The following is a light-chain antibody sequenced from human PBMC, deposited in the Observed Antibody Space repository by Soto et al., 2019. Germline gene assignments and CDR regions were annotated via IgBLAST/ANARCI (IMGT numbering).Light chain of an antibody. J-gene: IGLJ2*01. V-gene: IGLV2-14*01. CDR3: CSYTSSTSLVL. Sequence: QSALTQPASVSGSPGQSITISCTGTSRDVGGYNYVSWYQQKPGKAPKVMIYDVNNRPSGVSNRFSGSKSGNTASLTISGLQAEDEADYYCCSYTSSTSLVLFGGGTKLTVL. CDR1: SRDVGGYNY. CDR2: DVN.